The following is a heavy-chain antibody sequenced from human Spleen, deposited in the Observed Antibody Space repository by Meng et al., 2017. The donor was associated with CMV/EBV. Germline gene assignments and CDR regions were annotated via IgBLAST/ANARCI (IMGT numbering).Heavy chain of an antibody. V-gene: IGHV4-39*07. CDR3: ARLSGPKGWAFDF. J-gene: IGHJ4*02. CDR1: GDFISSSSYY. CDR2: IFYSGST. Sequence: SETLSLTCTVSGDFISSSSYYWGWIRQPPGKGLEWIATIFYSGSTYYNPSLKSRVTLSVDTLKNHFSLKVSSVTAADTAFYYCARLSGPKGWAFDFWGQGRLVTVSS. D-gene: IGHD3-3*01.